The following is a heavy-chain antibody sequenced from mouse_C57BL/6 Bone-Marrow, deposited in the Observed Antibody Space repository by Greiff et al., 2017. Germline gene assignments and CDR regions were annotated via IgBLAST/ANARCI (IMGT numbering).Heavy chain of an antibody. J-gene: IGHJ2*01. D-gene: IGHD4-1*01. Sequence: QVQLQQPGTELVKPGASVKLSCKASGYTFTSYWMHWVKQRPGQGLEWIGNINPSNGGTNYNEKLKSKVTLTGDNSSSTAYMQLSSLTSEDSAVYYCAREGNWDPFFDYWGQGTTLTVSS. CDR3: AREGNWDPFFDY. CDR2: INPSNGGT. V-gene: IGHV1-53*01. CDR1: GYTFTSYW.